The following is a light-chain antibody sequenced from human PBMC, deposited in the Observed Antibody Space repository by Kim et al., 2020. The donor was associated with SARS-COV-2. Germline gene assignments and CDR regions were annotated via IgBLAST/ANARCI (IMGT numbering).Light chain of an antibody. J-gene: IGKJ5*01. CDR2: GAS. Sequence: PVTLSLSPGERATLSCRASQSVIRNLAWYQQKPGQAPRLLIYGASSRATGIPARFSGTGSGTDFTLTISSLEPEDFAVYYCQQRASFGQGTRLEIK. V-gene: IGKV3-11*01. CDR1: QSVIRN. CDR3: QQRAS.